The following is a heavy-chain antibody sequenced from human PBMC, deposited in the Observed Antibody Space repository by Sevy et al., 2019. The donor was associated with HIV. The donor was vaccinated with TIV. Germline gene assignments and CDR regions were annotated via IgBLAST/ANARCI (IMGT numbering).Heavy chain of an antibody. CDR3: TTDSIAVAGISF. D-gene: IGHD6-19*01. CDR2: IKSKTDGGTT. J-gene: IGHJ4*02. Sequence: GGSLRLSCAASGFTFSNAWMSWVRQAPGKGLEWVGRIKSKTDGGTTDYAAPVKGRFTISRDDSKNTLYLQMNSLKNEDTAVYYCTTDSIAVAGISFWGQGTLVTVSS. V-gene: IGHV3-15*01. CDR1: GFTFSNAW.